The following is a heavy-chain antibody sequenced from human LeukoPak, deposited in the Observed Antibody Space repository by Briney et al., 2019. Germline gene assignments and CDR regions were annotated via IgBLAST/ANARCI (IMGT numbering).Heavy chain of an antibody. Sequence: SETLSLTCAVSGGSFSGCYWSWIRQPPGKGLEWIGEIKHSGSTNYNPSLKSRVTISVDTSKNQFSLKLSAVTAADTAVYYCARGFGVVIMGGQGTLVTVSS. J-gene: IGHJ1*01. D-gene: IGHD3-3*01. CDR3: ARGFGVVIM. CDR1: GGSFSGCY. CDR2: IKHSGST. V-gene: IGHV4-34*01.